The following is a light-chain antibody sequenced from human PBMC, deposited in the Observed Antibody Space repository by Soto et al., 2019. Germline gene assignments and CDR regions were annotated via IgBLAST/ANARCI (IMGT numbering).Light chain of an antibody. J-gene: IGKJ1*01. CDR1: QTISNY. V-gene: IGKV1-39*01. Sequence: DIQMAQSPSSLSASVGDRVTITCRTSQTISNYLNWYQQKPGKAPKVLIYAASHLQSGVSLRFSGSGSETEVALTLSSLQPEDFATYFCQQSFTTPRTFGQGTKVEIK. CDR3: QQSFTTPRT. CDR2: AAS.